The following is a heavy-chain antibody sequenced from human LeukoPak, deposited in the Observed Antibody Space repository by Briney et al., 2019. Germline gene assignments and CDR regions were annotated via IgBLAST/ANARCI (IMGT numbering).Heavy chain of an antibody. J-gene: IGHJ3*02. CDR2: IYTSGST. V-gene: IGHV4-4*07. CDR1: GGSISSYY. D-gene: IGHD1-26*01. CDR3: ARGRSIVGASDAFDI. Sequence: PSETLSLTCTVSGGSISSYYWSWIRQPAGEGLEWIGRIYTSGSTNYNPSLKSRVTMSVDTSKNQFSLKLSSVTAADTAVYYCARGRSIVGASDAFDIWGQGTMVTVSS.